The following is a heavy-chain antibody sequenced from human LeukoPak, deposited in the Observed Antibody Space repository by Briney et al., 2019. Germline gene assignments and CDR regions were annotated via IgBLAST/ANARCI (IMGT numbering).Heavy chain of an antibody. Sequence: SETLSLTCTVSGGSISNYYWSWIRQPPGKGLDWIGYIYYSGSTNYSPSLKSRVTISVDTSKNEFSLRLTSVTAADRAVYYCASLSHPYRRDWYFHPWGQGPLVPVSS. CDR2: IYYSGST. D-gene: IGHD2-21*02. CDR1: GGSISNYY. J-gene: IGHJ1*01. CDR3: ASLSHPYRRDWYFHP. V-gene: IGHV4-59*08.